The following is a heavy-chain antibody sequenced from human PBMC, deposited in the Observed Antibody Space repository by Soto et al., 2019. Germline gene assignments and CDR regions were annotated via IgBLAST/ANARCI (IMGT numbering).Heavy chain of an antibody. CDR3: ARDLSYSSSSLDAFDI. Sequence: GGSLRLSCAASGFTFSSYSMNWVRQAPGKGLEWVSPISSSSSYIYYADSVKGRFTISRDNAKNSLYLQMNSLRAEDTAVYYCARDLSYSSSSLDAFDIWGQGTMVTVSS. D-gene: IGHD6-6*01. V-gene: IGHV3-21*01. J-gene: IGHJ3*02. CDR2: ISSSSSYI. CDR1: GFTFSSYS.